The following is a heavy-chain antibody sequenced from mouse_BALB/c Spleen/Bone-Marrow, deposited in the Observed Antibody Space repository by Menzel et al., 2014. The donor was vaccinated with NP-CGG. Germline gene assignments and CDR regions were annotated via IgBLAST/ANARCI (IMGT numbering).Heavy chain of an antibody. Sequence: VQLQQSGAELVKPWASVKLSCTVSGYTFTNYYVYWVKQRPGQGLEWIGEINPSNGATNFNEKFMIKATLTLDSSSNTAFIHLSILASEDSAVYYCTRTGFYGYGTYFEVRGARTTVTVPS. J-gene: IGHJ1*01. CDR3: TRTGFYGYGTYFEV. CDR2: INPSNGAT. V-gene: IGHV1S16*01. D-gene: IGHD1-2*01. CDR1: GYTFTNYY.